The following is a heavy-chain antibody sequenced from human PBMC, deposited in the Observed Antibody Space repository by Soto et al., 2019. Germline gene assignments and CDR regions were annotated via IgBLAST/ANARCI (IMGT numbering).Heavy chain of an antibody. D-gene: IGHD2-8*01. Sequence: QVQLVQSGAEVKKPGSSVKVSCKASGGTFSSYAISWVRQAPGQGLEWMGGIIPIFGTANYAQKFQGRVTITADDSTSTAYMELSSLRSEDTAVYYCAREGVSHLGYCTNGVCLNWFDPWGQGTLVTVSS. J-gene: IGHJ5*02. CDR2: IIPIFGTA. CDR3: AREGVSHLGYCTNGVCLNWFDP. CDR1: GGTFSSYA. V-gene: IGHV1-69*12.